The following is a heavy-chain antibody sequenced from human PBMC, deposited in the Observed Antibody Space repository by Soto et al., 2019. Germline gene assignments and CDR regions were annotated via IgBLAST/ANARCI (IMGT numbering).Heavy chain of an antibody. D-gene: IGHD6-13*01. Sequence: QVQLVESGGGVVQPGTSLRLSCAASGFTFYNYGMHWVRQAPGTGLEWVAAISSHGRDTYYADSVKGRLTISRDNSKNTLYLQMHSLRAEDTAIHYYAKDQGIAASHGIDWGQGTMVTVSS. V-gene: IGHV3-30*18. CDR3: AKDQGIAASHGID. CDR2: ISSHGRDT. J-gene: IGHJ3*01. CDR1: GFTFYNYG.